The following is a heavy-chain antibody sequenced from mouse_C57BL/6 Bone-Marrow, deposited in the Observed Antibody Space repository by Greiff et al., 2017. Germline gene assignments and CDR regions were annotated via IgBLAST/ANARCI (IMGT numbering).Heavy chain of an antibody. Sequence: VPLQQSGPELVKPGASVKISCKASGYTFTDYYMNWVKQSHGKSLEWIGDINPNNGGTSYNQKFKGKATLTVDKSSSTAYMALRSLTSEDSAVYYCARFPHYYGSSSYAMDDWGQGTSVTVAS. CDR1: GYTFTDYY. CDR2: INPNNGGT. J-gene: IGHJ4*01. V-gene: IGHV1-26*01. CDR3: ARFPHYYGSSSYAMDD. D-gene: IGHD1-1*01.